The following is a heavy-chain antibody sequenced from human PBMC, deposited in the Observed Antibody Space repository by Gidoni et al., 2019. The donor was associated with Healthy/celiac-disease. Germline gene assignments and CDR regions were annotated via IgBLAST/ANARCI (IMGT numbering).Heavy chain of an antibody. CDR1: GGSLSGYY. CDR3: ARGVCSGGSCYWGSSYGMDV. V-gene: IGHV4-34*01. CDR2: INHSGST. Sequence: QVQLQQWGAGLLKPSETLSLTCAVYGGSLSGYYWSWIRQPPGKGLEWIGEINHSGSTNYNPSLKSRVTISGDTSKNQFSLKLSSVTAADTAVYYCARGVCSGGSCYWGSSYGMDVWGQGTTVTVSS. J-gene: IGHJ6*02. D-gene: IGHD2-15*01.